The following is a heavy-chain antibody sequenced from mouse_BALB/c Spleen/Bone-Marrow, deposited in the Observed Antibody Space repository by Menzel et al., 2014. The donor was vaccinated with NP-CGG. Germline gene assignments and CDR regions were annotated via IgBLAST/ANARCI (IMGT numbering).Heavy chain of an antibody. D-gene: IGHD4-1*01. CDR1: GFNIXDTY. J-gene: IGHJ4*01. V-gene: IGHV14-3*02. CDR2: IDPANGNT. CDR3: ARWEYYAMDY. Sequence: EVKVVESGAELVKPGASVKLSCTASGFNIXDTYMHWAKQRPEQGLEWIGRIDPANGNTKYDPKFQGKATITADTSSNTAYLQLSSLTSEDTAVYYCARWEYYAMDYWGQGTSVTVSS.